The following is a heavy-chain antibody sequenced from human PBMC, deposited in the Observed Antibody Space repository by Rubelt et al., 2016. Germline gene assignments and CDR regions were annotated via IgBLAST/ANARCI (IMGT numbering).Heavy chain of an antibody. CDR3: ARGRGRIVVVPAAHFDY. Sequence: QVQLQQWGAGLLKPSETLSLTCAVYGGSFSGYYWSWIRQPPGKGLEWIGEINHSGSTNYNPSLKGRVTISVDTSKNQFALKLSSVTAADTAVYYCARGRGRIVVVPAAHFDYWGQGTLVTVSS. V-gene: IGHV4-34*01. J-gene: IGHJ4*02. CDR2: INHSGST. CDR1: GGSFSGYY. D-gene: IGHD2-2*01.